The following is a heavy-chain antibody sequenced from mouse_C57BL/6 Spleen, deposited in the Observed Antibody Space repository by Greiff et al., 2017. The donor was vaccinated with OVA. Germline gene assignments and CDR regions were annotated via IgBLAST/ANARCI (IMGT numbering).Heavy chain of an antibody. CDR1: GFSLSTFGMG. Sequence: QVTLKVSGPGILQPSQTLSLTCSFSGFSLSTFGMGVGWIRQPSGQGLEWLAHIWWDDDKYYNPALKSRLTTSKDTSKNQVFLKIANVDTAETATYYCARTIYYGNGSDYWGQGTTLTVSS. CDR2: IWWDDDK. CDR3: ARTIYYGNGSDY. J-gene: IGHJ2*01. V-gene: IGHV8-8*01. D-gene: IGHD2-1*01.